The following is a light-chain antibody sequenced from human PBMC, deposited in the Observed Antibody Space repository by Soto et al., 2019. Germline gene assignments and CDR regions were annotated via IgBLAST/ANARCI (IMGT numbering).Light chain of an antibody. CDR1: QGITNY. CDR2: AAY. J-gene: IGKJ3*01. CDR3: QRYNNAPFT. V-gene: IGKV1-27*01. Sequence: DIQMTQSPSSLSASVGDRVTITCRASQGITNYLAWYQQKPGKVPKLLISAAYTLQSGVPPRFSGSGSGTDFTLTISSLQPEDVATYYCQRYNNAPFTFGPGTRVDI.